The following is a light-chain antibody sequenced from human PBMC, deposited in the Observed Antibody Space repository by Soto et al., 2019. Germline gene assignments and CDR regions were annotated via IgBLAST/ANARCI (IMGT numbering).Light chain of an antibody. Sequence: EILLTQSPGTLSLFPGERATLSCRASQSVRTYLAWYQQKPGQAPRLLIYDASNRATGIPARFSGSGSGADFTLTISSLEPEDFALYYCQQYNIWPPYTFGQGTKLEIK. CDR1: QSVRTY. J-gene: IGKJ2*01. V-gene: IGKV3-11*01. CDR2: DAS. CDR3: QQYNIWPPYT.